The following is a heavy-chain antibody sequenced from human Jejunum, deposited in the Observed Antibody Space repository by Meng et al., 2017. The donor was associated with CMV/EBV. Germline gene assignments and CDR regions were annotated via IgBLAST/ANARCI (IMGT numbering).Heavy chain of an antibody. CDR2: IRNDGVNN. Sequence: FTFRSYAMHWVRQAPGEWLEWVAFIRNDGVNNYYADSVKGRFTISRDNAKNTLFLQMNSLRADDTALYYCAKGQRTSIYYYGMDVWGQGTTVTVSS. CDR3: AKGQRTSIYYYGMDV. V-gene: IGHV3-30*02. J-gene: IGHJ6*02. D-gene: IGHD2-2*01. CDR1: FTFRSYA.